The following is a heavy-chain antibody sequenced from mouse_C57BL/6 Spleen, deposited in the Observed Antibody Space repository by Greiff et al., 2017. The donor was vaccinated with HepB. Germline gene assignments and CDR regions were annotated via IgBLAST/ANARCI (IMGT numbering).Heavy chain of an antibody. CDR3: ARGLDYYYGSSYCAY. Sequence: QVQLQQSGAELMKPGASVKLSCKATGYTFTGYWIEWVKQRPGHGLEWIGEILPGSGSPNYNEKFKGKAPFTADTSSNTAYMQLSSLTTEDSAISYWARGLDYYYGSSYCAYWGQGTLVTVSA. CDR1: GYTFTGYW. V-gene: IGHV1-9*01. J-gene: IGHJ3*01. D-gene: IGHD1-1*01. CDR2: ILPGSGSP.